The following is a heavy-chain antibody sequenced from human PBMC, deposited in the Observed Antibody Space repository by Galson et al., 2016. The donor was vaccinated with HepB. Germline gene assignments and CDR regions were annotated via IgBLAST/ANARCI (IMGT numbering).Heavy chain of an antibody. Sequence: PALVKPTQTLTLTCTFSGFSLSTSGVGVGWIRQPPGKALEWLALIYWDNDKRYSPSLKSRLTITKDTSKNQVVLTMTNMDPVDTATYYCAHRYRGYNWDDRDFDSWGQGTLVTVSS. CDR3: AHRYRGYNWDDRDFDS. CDR1: GFSLSTSGVG. V-gene: IGHV2-5*02. J-gene: IGHJ4*02. D-gene: IGHD1-1*01. CDR2: IYWDNDK.